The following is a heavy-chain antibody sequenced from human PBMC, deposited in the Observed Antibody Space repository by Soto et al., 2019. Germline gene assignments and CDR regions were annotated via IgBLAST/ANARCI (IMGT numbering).Heavy chain of an antibody. CDR3: ARVGDRDAFDI. V-gene: IGHV3-48*03. J-gene: IGHJ3*02. Sequence: EVQLVESGGGLVQPGGSLRLSCAASGFTFSSYEMNWVRQAPGKGLEWVSYISSSGSTIYYADSVKGRFTISRDNAKNSLYLQMNSLRAEDTAVYYCARVGDRDAFDIWGQGTMVTVSS. CDR1: GFTFSSYE. D-gene: IGHD3-22*01. CDR2: ISSSGSTI.